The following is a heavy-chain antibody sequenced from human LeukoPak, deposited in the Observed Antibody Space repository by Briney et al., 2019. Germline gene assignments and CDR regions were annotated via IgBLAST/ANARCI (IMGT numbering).Heavy chain of an antibody. CDR3: ARNNGMDV. Sequence: GGSLRLSCAASGFALSSHWMTWVRQVPGRGPEWVANVNRDGSETYYLDSVKGRFAISKDNAKNSLYLQMNSLRAENTALYHCARNNGMDVWGQGTTVTVSS. V-gene: IGHV3-7*03. J-gene: IGHJ6*02. CDR2: VNRDGSET. CDR1: GFALSSHW.